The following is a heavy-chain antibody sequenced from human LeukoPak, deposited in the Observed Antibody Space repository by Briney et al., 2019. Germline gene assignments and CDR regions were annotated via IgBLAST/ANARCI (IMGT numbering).Heavy chain of an antibody. V-gene: IGHV3-30*04. Sequence: PGRSLRLSCAASGFTFSSYAMHWVRQAPGKGLEWVAVISYDGSNKYYADSVKGRFTISRDNSKNTLYLQMNSLRAEDTAAYYCAGAGFDYWGQGTLVTVSS. CDR1: GFTFSSYA. J-gene: IGHJ4*02. D-gene: IGHD3-16*01. CDR3: AGAGFDY. CDR2: ISYDGSNK.